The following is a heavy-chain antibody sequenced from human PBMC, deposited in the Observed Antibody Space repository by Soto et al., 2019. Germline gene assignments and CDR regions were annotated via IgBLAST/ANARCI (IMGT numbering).Heavy chain of an antibody. Sequence: QVQLVQSGAEVEKPGSSVKVSCKASGVTFNTFAISWVRQAPGQGLEWMGGIIPVLGPAFYAQKFQGRFTVTADRSTSTAYLELSSLRSEDTAVYFCVMAAKRYFVYWGQGTLVTVSS. CDR3: VMAAKRYFVY. CDR1: GVTFNTFA. J-gene: IGHJ4*02. CDR2: IIPVLGPA. V-gene: IGHV1-69*06.